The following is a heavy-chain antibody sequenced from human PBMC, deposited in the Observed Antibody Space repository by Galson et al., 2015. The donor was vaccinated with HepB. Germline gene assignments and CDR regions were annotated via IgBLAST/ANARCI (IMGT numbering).Heavy chain of an antibody. CDR1: GFTFSNAW. CDR2: IKSKTDGGTT. J-gene: IGHJ4*01. D-gene: IGHD3-22*01. CDR3: TTTGYYDSSGYYDY. Sequence: SLRLSCAASGFTFSNAWMSWVRQAPGKGLEWVGRIKSKTDGGTTDYVAPVKGRFTISRDDSKNTLYLQMNSLKTEDTAVYYCTTTGYYDSSGYYDYWGQEPWSPSPQ. V-gene: IGHV3-15*01.